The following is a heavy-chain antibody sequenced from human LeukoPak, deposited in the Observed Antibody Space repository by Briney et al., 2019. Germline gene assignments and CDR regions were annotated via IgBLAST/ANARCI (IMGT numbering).Heavy chain of an antibody. Sequence: GGSLRLSCTSSGFTVSSTYISWVRQAPGKGLEWVAIISFDGGNKYYADSVKGRFTISRDNSKNTLYLQMNSLRAEDTAVYYCARDGIVGSPLFKFDYWGQGTLVTVSS. CDR2: ISFDGGNK. D-gene: IGHD1-26*01. CDR1: GFTVSSTY. CDR3: ARDGIVGSPLFKFDY. J-gene: IGHJ4*02. V-gene: IGHV3-30-3*01.